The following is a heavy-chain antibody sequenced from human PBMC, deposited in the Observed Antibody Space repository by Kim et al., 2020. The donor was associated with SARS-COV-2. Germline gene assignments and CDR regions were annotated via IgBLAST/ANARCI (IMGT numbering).Heavy chain of an antibody. CDR3: ARTQRGGREYYYYGMDV. CDR1: GFTFSSYS. J-gene: IGHJ6*02. CDR2: ISSSSSYI. D-gene: IGHD2-2*01. V-gene: IGHV3-21*01. Sequence: GGSLRLSCAASGFTFSSYSMNWVRQAPGKGLEWVSSISSSSSYIYYADSVKGRFTISRDNAKNSLYLQMNSLRAEDTAVYYCARTQRGGREYYYYGMDVWGQGTTVTVSS.